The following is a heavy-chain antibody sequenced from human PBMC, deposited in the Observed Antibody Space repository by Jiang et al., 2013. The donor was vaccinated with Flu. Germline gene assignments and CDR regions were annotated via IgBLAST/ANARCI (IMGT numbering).Heavy chain of an antibody. CDR1: GYTFTSYG. D-gene: IGHD1-26*01. CDR3: ARYWESGRYGDWD. Sequence: SGAEVKRPGASVKVSCKASGYTFTSYGLSWVRRAPGQGLEYMGWISGYNGNTKYAQKFQGRLTMTTDTSTSTAYMELRGLRSDDTAVYYCARYWESGRYGDWDWGQGTLVTVSS. CDR2: ISGYNGNT. V-gene: IGHV1-18*01. J-gene: IGHJ4*02.